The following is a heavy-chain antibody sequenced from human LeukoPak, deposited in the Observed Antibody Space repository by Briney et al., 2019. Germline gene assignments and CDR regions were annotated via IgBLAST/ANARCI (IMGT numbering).Heavy chain of an antibody. CDR3: ARGARGSYSY. D-gene: IGHD1-26*01. CDR2: IFYSGST. V-gene: IGHV4-59*08. Sequence: SETLALTCTVSGGSISSYYWSWIRQPPGKGLEWIGYIFYSGSTNYNPSLKCRVTISVDTSKNQFSLNLSSVTAADTAVYYCARGARGSYSYWGQGTLVTVSS. CDR1: GGSISSYY. J-gene: IGHJ4*02.